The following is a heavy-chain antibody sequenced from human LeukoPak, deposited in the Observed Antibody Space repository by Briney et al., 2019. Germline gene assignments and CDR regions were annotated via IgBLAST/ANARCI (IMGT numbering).Heavy chain of an antibody. J-gene: IGHJ3*02. D-gene: IGHD5-12*01. V-gene: IGHV3-53*01. Sequence: PGGSLRLSCAASGFTVSINYMSWVRQAPGKGLEWVSVINSGGSTYYADSVKGRFTISRDNSKNTLYLQMNSLRAEDTAVYYCARDRSSGYDDAFDIWGQGTMVTVSS. CDR2: INSGGST. CDR3: ARDRSSGYDDAFDI. CDR1: GFTVSINY.